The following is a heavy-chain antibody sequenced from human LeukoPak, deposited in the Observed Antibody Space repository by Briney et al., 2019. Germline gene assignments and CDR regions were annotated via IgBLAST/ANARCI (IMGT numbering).Heavy chain of an antibody. CDR1: GFTFSAYS. Sequence: GGSLRLSCAASGFTFSAYSMNWVRQAPGKGLEWVSFISAGRSSMHYADSAKSRFTISRDNARNSLFLQMNSLRVEDTGVYYCVRDAGSTSVRGDYWGQGALVTVSS. J-gene: IGHJ4*02. CDR3: VRDAGSTSVRGDY. D-gene: IGHD2-2*01. CDR2: ISAGRSSM. V-gene: IGHV3-48*04.